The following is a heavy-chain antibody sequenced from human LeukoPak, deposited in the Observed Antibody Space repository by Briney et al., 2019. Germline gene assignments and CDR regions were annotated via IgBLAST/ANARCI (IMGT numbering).Heavy chain of an antibody. CDR1: GGSFSGYY. D-gene: IGHD2-2*01. CDR3: ARSASRLRYCSSTSCHYYYYYMDV. V-gene: IGHV4-34*01. J-gene: IGHJ6*03. Sequence: SETLSLTCAVYGGSFSGYYWSWIRQPPGKGLEWIGEINHSGSTNYNPSLKSRVTISVDTSKNQFSLKLSSVTAADTAVYYCARSASRLRYCSSTSCHYYYYYMDVWAKGPRSPSP. CDR2: INHSGST.